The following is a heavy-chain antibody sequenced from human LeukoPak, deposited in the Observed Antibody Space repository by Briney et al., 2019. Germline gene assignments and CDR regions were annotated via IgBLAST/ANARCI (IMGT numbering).Heavy chain of an antibody. CDR3: AKGYISRWPGRYFDY. D-gene: IGHD6-13*01. Sequence: GGSLRLSCAASGFTFSTCAMSWVRQAPGRGLEWVSAISGSAGTTYYADSVKGRFTISRDNSENTLSLQMNSLRAEDTAVYYCAKGYISRWPGRYFDYWGQGTLVTVSS. CDR1: GFTFSTCA. J-gene: IGHJ4*02. V-gene: IGHV3-23*01. CDR2: ISGSAGTT.